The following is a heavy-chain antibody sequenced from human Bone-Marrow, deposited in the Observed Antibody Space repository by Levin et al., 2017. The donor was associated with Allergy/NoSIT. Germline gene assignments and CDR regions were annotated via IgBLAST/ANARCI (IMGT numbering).Heavy chain of an antibody. D-gene: IGHD3-9*01. CDR1: GFNFRNYW. CDR3: TSTLYNILAGRYGIDV. V-gene: IGHV3-74*01. J-gene: IGHJ6*02. Sequence: GGSLRLSCAASGFNFRNYWMNWVRQVPGKGLEWVSRISDDGTTTNYADSVEGRFTIYRDNAKNTLYLQMDSLRAEDTALYYCTSTLYNILAGRYGIDVWGQGTTVTVSS. CDR2: ISDDGTTT.